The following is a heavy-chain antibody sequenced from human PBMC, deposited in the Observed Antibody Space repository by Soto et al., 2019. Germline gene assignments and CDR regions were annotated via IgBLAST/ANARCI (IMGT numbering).Heavy chain of an antibody. CDR2: LKRDGRER. J-gene: IGHJ4*02. CDR3: ARDVYEILGRVVRRLDS. V-gene: IGHV3-7*03. Sequence: GGSLRLSCAASGFTFGDYWMTWVCQAPGKGLEWVANLKRDGRERYYVDSVKGRFSVSRDNAKNSLYLQMNNLRPEDTAVYYCARDVYEILGRVVRRLDSWGQGTLVTVSS. CDR1: GFTFGDYW. D-gene: IGHD2-8*01.